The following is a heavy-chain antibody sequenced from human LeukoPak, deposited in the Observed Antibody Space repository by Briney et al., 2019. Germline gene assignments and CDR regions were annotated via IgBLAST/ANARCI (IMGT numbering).Heavy chain of an antibody. CDR3: ARGGGGEYSSGWYDY. J-gene: IGHJ4*02. CDR1: GGSISSYY. D-gene: IGHD6-19*01. Sequence: KPSETLSLTCTVSGGSISSYYWSWIRQPPGKGLEWIGYIYYSGTTNYDPSLKSRVTISVATSKNQFSLNLSSVTAADTAVYYCARGGGGEYSSGWYDYWGQRTLVTVSS. CDR2: IYYSGTT. V-gene: IGHV4-59*01.